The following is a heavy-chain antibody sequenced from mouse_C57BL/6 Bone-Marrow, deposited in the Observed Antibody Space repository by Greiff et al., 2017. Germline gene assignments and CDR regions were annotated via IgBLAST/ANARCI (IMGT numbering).Heavy chain of an antibody. CDR3: ARSGYDYAFDH. D-gene: IGHD2-4*01. V-gene: IGHV1-64*01. J-gene: IGHJ2*01. CDR1: GYTFTSYW. Sequence: VQLQQPGAELVKPGASVKLSCKASGYTFTSYWMHWVKQRPGQGLEWIGMIHPNSGSTNYNEKFKSKATLTVEKSYSTAYMQLTGLASEDSAVYYFARSGYDYAFDHWPQAPPLTVSS. CDR2: IHPNSGST.